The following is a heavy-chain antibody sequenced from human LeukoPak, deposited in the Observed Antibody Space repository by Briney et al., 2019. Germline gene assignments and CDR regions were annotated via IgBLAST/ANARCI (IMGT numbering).Heavy chain of an antibody. CDR3: ARRAISGWSLDF. J-gene: IGHJ4*02. Sequence: GESLKISCKDSGDRFTSYWIGWGRQMPGKGLEWMGIIYPGDSDTKYSLSFQGQVTISVDKSISTAYLQWNSLKASDTAMYYCARRAISGWSLDFWGQGTLVTVSS. V-gene: IGHV5-51*01. CDR2: IYPGDSDT. D-gene: IGHD6-19*01. CDR1: GDRFTSYW.